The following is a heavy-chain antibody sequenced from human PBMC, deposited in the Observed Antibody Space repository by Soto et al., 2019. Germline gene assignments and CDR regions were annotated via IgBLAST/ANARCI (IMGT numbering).Heavy chain of an antibody. V-gene: IGHV3-21*01. CDR2: ISSSSSYI. D-gene: IGHD3-16*01. J-gene: IGHJ3*02. Sequence: GGSLRLSCAASGFTFSSYSMNWVRQAPGKGLEWVSSISSSSSYIYYADSVKGRFTISRDNAKNSLYLQMNSLRAEDTAVYYCASDTSQTSFSAFDIWGQGTMVTVSS. CDR1: GFTFSSYS. CDR3: ASDTSQTSFSAFDI.